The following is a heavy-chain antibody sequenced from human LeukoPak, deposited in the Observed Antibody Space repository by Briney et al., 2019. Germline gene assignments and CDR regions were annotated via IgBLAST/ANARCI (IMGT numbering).Heavy chain of an antibody. J-gene: IGHJ4*02. D-gene: IGHD6-19*01. CDR3: ARDSTGWYYQY. V-gene: IGHV3-30*02. Sequence: GRSLRLSCSVSGFTFRSYGMYWVRHGPDKGLEWVAFIRNDGSDKYHADSVKGRFTVSRDNSKTTLYLQMNSLRADDTAVYYCARDSTGWYYQYWGQGTLVTVSS. CDR1: GFTFRSYG. CDR2: IRNDGSDK.